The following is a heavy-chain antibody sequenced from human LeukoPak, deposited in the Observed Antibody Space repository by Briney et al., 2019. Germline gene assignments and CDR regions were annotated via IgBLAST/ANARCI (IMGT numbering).Heavy chain of an antibody. CDR1: GGSISSYY. Sequence: SETLSLTCTVSGGSISSYYWSWFRQPPGKGLEWIGYIYYSGSTNYNPSLKSRVTISVDASKNQFSLKLSSVTAADTAVYYCARDSGGSYFYYYGMDVWGQGTTVTVSS. CDR2: IYYSGST. V-gene: IGHV4-59*01. CDR3: ARDSGGSYFYYYGMDV. D-gene: IGHD1-26*01. J-gene: IGHJ6*02.